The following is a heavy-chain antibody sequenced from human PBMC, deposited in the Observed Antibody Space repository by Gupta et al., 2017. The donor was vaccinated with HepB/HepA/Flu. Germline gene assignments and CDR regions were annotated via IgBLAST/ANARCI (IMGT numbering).Heavy chain of an antibody. CDR3: ARITMDTSGSVGFDY. Sequence: QVTLRESGPALVKPTQTITLTCTFSGFSLSTGGMCVNWIRQPPGKALEWLARIDWDDDKYYSTPLKTRLTISKDTSKNLVVLTMTNMDPSDTATYYCARITMDTSGSVGFDYWGQGTLVTVSS. V-gene: IGHV2-70*15. D-gene: IGHD6-19*01. CDR1: GFSLSTGGMC. J-gene: IGHJ4*02. CDR2: IDWDDDK.